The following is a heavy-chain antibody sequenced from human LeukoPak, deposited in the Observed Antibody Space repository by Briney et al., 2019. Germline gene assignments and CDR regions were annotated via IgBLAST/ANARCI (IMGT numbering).Heavy chain of an antibody. CDR2: IYYSGST. CDR1: GVSISSTSYY. CDR3: ARGNYDYVWGGIDY. V-gene: IGHV4-39*01. J-gene: IGHJ4*02. Sequence: SETLSLTCTVSGVSISSTSYYWGWIRQPPGKGLEWSASIYYSGSTYYNPSLKSRVTISVDTSKNQFSLKLSSVTAADTAVYYCARGNYDYVWGGIDYWGQGTLVTVSS. D-gene: IGHD3-16*01.